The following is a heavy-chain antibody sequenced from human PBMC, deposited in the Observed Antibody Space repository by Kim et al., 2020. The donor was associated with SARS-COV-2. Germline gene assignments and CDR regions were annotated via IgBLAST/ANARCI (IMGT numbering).Heavy chain of an antibody. J-gene: IGHJ4*02. Sequence: AQKFQGRVTMTRDTSTSTVYMELSSLRSEDTAVYYCARSRATVDAVAGDYWGQGTLVTVSS. CDR3: ARSRATVDAVAGDY. V-gene: IGHV1-46*01. D-gene: IGHD6-19*01.